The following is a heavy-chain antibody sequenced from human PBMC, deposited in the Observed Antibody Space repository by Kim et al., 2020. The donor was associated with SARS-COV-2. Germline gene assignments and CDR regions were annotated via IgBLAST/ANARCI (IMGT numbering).Heavy chain of an antibody. J-gene: IGHJ5*02. CDR2: ISASSGYT. D-gene: IGHD6-19*01. CDR1: GYTLSSSS. Sequence: ASVKVSCKASGYTLSSSSISWVRRAPGQGLEWLGWISASSGYTNYAPKIQHRVSMTIDTSTRTAYMELTSLTSDDTARYYCARKEESSGWYSSWFDPWGQ. CDR3: ARKEESSGWYSSWFDP. V-gene: IGHV1-18*01.